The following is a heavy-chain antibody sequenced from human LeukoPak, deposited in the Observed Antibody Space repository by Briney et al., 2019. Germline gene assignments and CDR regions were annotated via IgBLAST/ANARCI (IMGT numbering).Heavy chain of an antibody. D-gene: IGHD4-17*01. Sequence: ETLSLTCTVSGGSISSSAYHWGWIRQPPGKGLEWVSGINWNGGSIGYAHSVKGRFTISRDNAKNSLYLQMNSLRAEDTALYYCARVGIYGDYGRYFDYWGQGTLVTVSS. V-gene: IGHV3-20*04. CDR2: INWNGGSI. CDR3: ARVGIYGDYGRYFDY. J-gene: IGHJ4*02. CDR1: GGSISSSAYH.